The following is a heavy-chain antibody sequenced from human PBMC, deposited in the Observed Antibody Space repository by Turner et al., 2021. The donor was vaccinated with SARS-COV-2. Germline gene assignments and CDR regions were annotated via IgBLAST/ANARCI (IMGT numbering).Heavy chain of an antibody. Sequence: QVQLVASVGGVCHPVRSLRLYCAASGSTFSSYVMHWVRKAPGKGLEWVEVISNNGSNKYDEDSVKGRVTSSRNKSKNKMYLQMNSLRAEDKAVYDCAKGASQNFDYWGQGTLVTVSS. CDR3: AKGASQNFDY. J-gene: IGHJ4*02. CDR2: ISNNGSNK. V-gene: IGHV3-30*18. CDR1: GSTFSSYV.